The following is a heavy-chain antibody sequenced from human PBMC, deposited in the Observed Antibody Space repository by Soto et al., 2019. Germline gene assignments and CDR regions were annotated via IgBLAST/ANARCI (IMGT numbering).Heavy chain of an antibody. Sequence: EVQLVESGGGLVQPGGSLRLSCAASGFTFSFYWMSWVRQAPGKGLEWVANIKEDGSEKNYVDSVKGRFTISRDNAKNSLYLQMNSLRAEDTAVYYCARGRMVRGVTFYYYYYMAVWGKGTTVTVSS. CDR2: IKEDGSEK. D-gene: IGHD3-10*01. J-gene: IGHJ6*03. CDR3: ARGRMVRGVTFYYYYYMAV. V-gene: IGHV3-7*01. CDR1: GFTFSFYW.